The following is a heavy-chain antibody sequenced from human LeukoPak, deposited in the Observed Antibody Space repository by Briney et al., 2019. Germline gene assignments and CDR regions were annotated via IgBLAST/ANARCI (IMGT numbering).Heavy chain of an antibody. V-gene: IGHV1-69*01. CDR2: IIPIFGTA. CDR3: ARDTYYGDYMGVFDY. CDR1: GGTFSSYA. J-gene: IGHJ4*02. Sequence: SVKVSCKASGGTFSSYATSWVRQAPGQGLEWMGGIIPIFGTANYAQKFQGRVTITADESTSTAYMELSSLRSEDTAVYYYARDTYYGDYMGVFDYWGQGTLVTVSS. D-gene: IGHD4-17*01.